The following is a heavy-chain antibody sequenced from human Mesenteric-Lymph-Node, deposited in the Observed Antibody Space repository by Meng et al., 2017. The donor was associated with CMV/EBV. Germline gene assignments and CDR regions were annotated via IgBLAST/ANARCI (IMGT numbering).Heavy chain of an antibody. V-gene: IGHV3-48*04. D-gene: IGHD6-6*01. Sequence: GGSLRLSCAASGFTFSTYSMNWVRQAPGKGLEWVSYISATSINTMYYADSVKGRFTISRDNAKNSLYLQMNSLRAEDTAVYYCASHGRLFGSSNWGQGTLVTVSS. CDR1: GFTFSTYS. CDR3: ASHGRLFGSSN. J-gene: IGHJ4*02. CDR2: ISATSINTM.